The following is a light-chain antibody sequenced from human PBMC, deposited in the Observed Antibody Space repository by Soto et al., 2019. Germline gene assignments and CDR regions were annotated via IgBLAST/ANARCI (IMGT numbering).Light chain of an antibody. V-gene: IGLV1-40*01. J-gene: IGLJ1*01. Sequence: QSVLTQPASVSGSPGQRVTISCTGTSSNVGAGYYVHWYQQHPGTDPKLIIYDNSNRPSGVSDRFSGSKSGTPASLAITGLQAEEEADYYCQSFNSSQTHVFGRGTKLTVL. CDR3: QSFNSSQTHV. CDR1: SSNVGAGYY. CDR2: DNS.